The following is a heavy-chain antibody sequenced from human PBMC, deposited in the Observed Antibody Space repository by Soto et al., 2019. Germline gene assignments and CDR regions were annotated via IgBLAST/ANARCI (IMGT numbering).Heavy chain of an antibody. Sequence: EVQLVESGGGLVQPGRSLRLSCAASGFTFDDYAMHWVRQAPGKGLEWVSGISWNSGSIGYADSVKGRFTISRDNAKNSLYLQMNSLRAEDTALYYCAKDISPLYYYDSSGYSYGMDVWGQGTTVTVSS. D-gene: IGHD3-22*01. CDR1: GFTFDDYA. CDR3: AKDISPLYYYDSSGYSYGMDV. J-gene: IGHJ6*02. CDR2: ISWNSGSI. V-gene: IGHV3-9*01.